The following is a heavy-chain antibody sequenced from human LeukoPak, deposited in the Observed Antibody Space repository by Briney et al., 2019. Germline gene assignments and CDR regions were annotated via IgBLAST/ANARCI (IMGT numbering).Heavy chain of an antibody. V-gene: IGHV3-23*01. J-gene: IGHJ6*02. Sequence: PGGSLRLSCAASGFTVSSNYMSWVRQAPGKGLEWVSAISGSGGSTYYADSVKGRFTISRDNSKNTLYLQMNSLRAEDTAVYYCAKGRRYCSGGSCYSNYYYGMDVWGQGTTVTVSS. CDR2: ISGSGGST. CDR1: GFTVSSNY. D-gene: IGHD2-15*01. CDR3: AKGRRYCSGGSCYSNYYYGMDV.